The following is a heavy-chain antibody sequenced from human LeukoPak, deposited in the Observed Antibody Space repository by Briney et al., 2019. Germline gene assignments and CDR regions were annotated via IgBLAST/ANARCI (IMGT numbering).Heavy chain of an antibody. Sequence: GGSLRLSCAASGFTFSSYAMSWVRQAPGQGLEWVSAMSGSGGSTYYADSVKGRFTISRDNSKNTLYLQMNSLRAEDTDVYYCAKSYSSGWYDTGDWGQGTLVTVSS. CDR3: AKSYSSGWYDTGD. V-gene: IGHV3-23*01. CDR1: GFTFSSYA. CDR2: MSGSGGST. J-gene: IGHJ4*02. D-gene: IGHD6-19*01.